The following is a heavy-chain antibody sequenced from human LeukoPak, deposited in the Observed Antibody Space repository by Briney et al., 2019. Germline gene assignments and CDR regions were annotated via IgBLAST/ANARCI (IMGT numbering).Heavy chain of an antibody. V-gene: IGHV1-69*04. CDR1: GGTFSSYA. J-gene: IGHJ6*02. CDR2: IIPILDIA. CDR3: ARDQGVTDPPPYGLDV. Sequence: SVKVSCKASGGTFSSYAISWVRQAPGQGLECMGRIIPILDIATYAQKFQGRVTITADKSASTAYMELSSLSSEDTAVYYCARDQGVTDPPPYGLDVWGQGTTVTVSS. D-gene: IGHD3-10*01.